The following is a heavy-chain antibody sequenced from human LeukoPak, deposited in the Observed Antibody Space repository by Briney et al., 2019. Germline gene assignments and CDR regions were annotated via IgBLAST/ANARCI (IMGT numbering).Heavy chain of an antibody. V-gene: IGHV3-33*01. D-gene: IGHD5-12*01. CDR2: IWYDGSNK. J-gene: IGHJ4*02. CDR1: GFTFSSYG. Sequence: GGSLRLSCAASGFTFSSYGMHWVRQAPGKGLEWVAVIWYDGSNKYCADSVKGRFTISRDNSKNTLYLQMNSLRAEDTAVYYCARDLPLRGYSGYDFGGFFDYWGQGTLVTVSS. CDR3: ARDLPLRGYSGYDFGGFFDY.